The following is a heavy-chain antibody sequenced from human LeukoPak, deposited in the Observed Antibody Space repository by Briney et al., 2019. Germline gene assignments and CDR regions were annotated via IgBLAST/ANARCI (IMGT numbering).Heavy chain of an antibody. CDR1: GFTFSSYA. CDR3: ARQVEYSNGWSYGDH. Sequence: PGGSLRLSCAASGFTFSSYAMHWVRQAPGKGLEWVAVISYDGSNKYYADSVKGRFTISRDNAKNSLYLQMNSLRADDTAVYYCARQVEYSNGWSYGDHWGQGTLVTVSS. D-gene: IGHD4-11*01. V-gene: IGHV3-30*04. CDR2: ISYDGSNK. J-gene: IGHJ4*02.